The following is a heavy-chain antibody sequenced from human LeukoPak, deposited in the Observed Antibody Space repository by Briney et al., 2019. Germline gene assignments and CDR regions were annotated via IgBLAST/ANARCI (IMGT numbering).Heavy chain of an antibody. Sequence: SETLSLTCTVSGGSISSSSYYWGWIRQPPGKGLEWIGSIYYSGSTYYNPSLKSRVTISVDTSKNQFSLKLSSVTAADTAVYYCARAHVPYYMDVWGKGTTVTVSS. V-gene: IGHV4-39*07. J-gene: IGHJ6*03. CDR2: IYYSGST. CDR3: ARAHVPYYMDV. CDR1: GGSISSSSYY.